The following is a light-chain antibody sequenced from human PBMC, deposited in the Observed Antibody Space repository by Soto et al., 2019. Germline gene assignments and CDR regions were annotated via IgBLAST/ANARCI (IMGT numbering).Light chain of an antibody. CDR3: QQYNNWPLT. CDR1: QSVRNN. Sequence: EILMTQSPGTLSVSPGERATLSCRASQSVRNNLAWYQQKPGQAPRLLIYGASTRATGIPARFSGSGSGTEFTLTISSLQSEDFAVYYCQQYNNWPLTFGGGTKVDIK. CDR2: GAS. J-gene: IGKJ4*01. V-gene: IGKV3-15*01.